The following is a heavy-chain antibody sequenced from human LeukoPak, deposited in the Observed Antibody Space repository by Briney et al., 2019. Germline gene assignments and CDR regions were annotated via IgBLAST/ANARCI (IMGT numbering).Heavy chain of an antibody. J-gene: IGHJ3*02. V-gene: IGHV3-30*03. Sequence: PGGSLRLSCAASGFTFSSYGMHWVRQAPGKGLEWVAVISYDGSNKYYADSVEGRFTISRDNSKNTLYLQMNSLRAEDTAVYYCATTYSGSYYPGAFDIWGQGTMVTVSS. CDR1: GFTFSSYG. D-gene: IGHD1-26*01. CDR3: ATTYSGSYYPGAFDI. CDR2: ISYDGSNK.